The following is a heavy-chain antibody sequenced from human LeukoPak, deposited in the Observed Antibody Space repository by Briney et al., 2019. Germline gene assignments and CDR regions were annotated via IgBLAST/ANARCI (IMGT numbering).Heavy chain of an antibody. V-gene: IGHV3-21*01. CDR3: ARDGGGRYDFWSGYYYGWFDP. Sequence: GGSLRLSCAASGFTFSSYSMNRVRQAPGKGLEWVSSISSSSSYIYYADSGKGRFTISRDNAKNSLYLQMNSLRAEDTAVYYCARDGGGRYDFWSGYYYGWFDPWGQGTLVTVSS. J-gene: IGHJ5*02. D-gene: IGHD3-3*01. CDR1: GFTFSSYS. CDR2: ISSSSSYI.